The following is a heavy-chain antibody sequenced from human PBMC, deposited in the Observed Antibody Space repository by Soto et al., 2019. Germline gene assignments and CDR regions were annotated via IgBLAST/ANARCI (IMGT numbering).Heavy chain of an antibody. CDR1: VGSISSSSYY. CDR2: IYYSGST. Sequence: SQTLSLTCPVSVGSISSSSYYWGWILQPPGKGLEWIGSIYYSGSTYYNPSLKSRVTISVDTSKNQFSLKLSSVTAADTAVYYCARAGKKITMIPFDYWGQGTLVAVSS. CDR3: ARAGKKITMIPFDY. V-gene: IGHV4-39*01. D-gene: IGHD3-22*01. J-gene: IGHJ4*02.